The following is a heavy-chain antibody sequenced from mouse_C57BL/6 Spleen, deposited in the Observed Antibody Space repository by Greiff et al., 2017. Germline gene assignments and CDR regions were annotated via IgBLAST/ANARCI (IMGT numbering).Heavy chain of an antibody. J-gene: IGHJ3*01. V-gene: IGHV1-61*01. CDR2: IYPSDSET. Sequence: QVQLQQPGAELVRPGSSVKLSCKASGYTFTSYWMDWVKQRPGQGLEWIGNIYPSDSETHYNQKFKDKATLTVDKSSSTAYMQLSSLTSAESAVYYCARGAPWFAYWGQGTLVTVSA. CDR1: GYTFTSYW. CDR3: ARGAPWFAY.